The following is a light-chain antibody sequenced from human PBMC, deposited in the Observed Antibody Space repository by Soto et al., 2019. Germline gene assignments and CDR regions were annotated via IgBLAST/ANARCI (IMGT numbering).Light chain of an antibody. CDR1: SSNIGSNY. CDR3: AAWDDSLRGPI. Sequence: QSVLTQPPSASGTPGQRVTISCSGSSSNIGSNYVYWYQQLPGTAPKLLIYRNNQRPSGVPDRCSGSKSGTSASLAISGLWSEDEADYYCAAWDDSLRGPIFGGGTKLTVL. J-gene: IGLJ2*01. CDR2: RNN. V-gene: IGLV1-47*03.